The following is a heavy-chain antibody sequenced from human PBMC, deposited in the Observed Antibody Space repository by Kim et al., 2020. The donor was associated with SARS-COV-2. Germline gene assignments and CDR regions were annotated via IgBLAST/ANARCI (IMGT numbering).Heavy chain of an antibody. CDR1: GFIFSSYG. Sequence: GGSLRLSCVASGFIFSSYGMHWVRQAPGKGLEWVAVIWYDGSNKYYADSVKGRFTISRDNSKNTLHLQMKSLRAEDTAVYYCARSYDILTGYYDHFDYWGQGTLVTVSS. CDR2: IWYDGSNK. D-gene: IGHD3-9*01. J-gene: IGHJ4*02. CDR3: ARSYDILTGYYDHFDY. V-gene: IGHV3-33*01.